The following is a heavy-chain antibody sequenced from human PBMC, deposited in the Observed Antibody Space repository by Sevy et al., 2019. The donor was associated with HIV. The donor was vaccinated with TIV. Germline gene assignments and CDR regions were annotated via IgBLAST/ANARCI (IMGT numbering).Heavy chain of an antibody. V-gene: IGHV3-23*01. J-gene: IGHJ4*02. Sequence: GGSLRLSCAASGFTFSSYAMSWVRQAPGKGLEWVSAISGSGGGTYYADSVKGRFTISRDNSKNTLYLQMNSLRAEDTAVYYCAKPARDSSGYYYALDYWGQGTLVTVSS. CDR3: AKPARDSSGYYYALDY. CDR2: ISGSGGGT. D-gene: IGHD3-22*01. CDR1: GFTFSSYA.